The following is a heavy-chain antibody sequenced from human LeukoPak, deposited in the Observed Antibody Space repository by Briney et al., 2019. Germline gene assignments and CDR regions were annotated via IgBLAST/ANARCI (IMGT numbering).Heavy chain of an antibody. V-gene: IGHV2-70*11. CDR2: IDWDDDK. J-gene: IGHJ4*02. D-gene: IGHD3-10*01. Sequence: RESGPALVKPTQTLTLTCTFSGFSLSTSGMCVTWIRQPPGKALEWLARIDWDDDKYYSTSLKTRLTISKDTSKNQVVLTMTNMDPVDTATYYCARIRTPYGSGSYYNFDWGQGTLVTVCS. CDR3: ARIRTPYGSGSYYNFD. CDR1: GFSLSTSGMC.